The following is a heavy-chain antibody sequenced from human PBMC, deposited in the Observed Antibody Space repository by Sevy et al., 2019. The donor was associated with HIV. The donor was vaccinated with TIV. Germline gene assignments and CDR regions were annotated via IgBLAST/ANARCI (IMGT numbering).Heavy chain of an antibody. Sequence: LRLSCTASGFTFNDYAMSWVRQAPGRGLEWVSTISGRGDTTNYADSVKGRFTISRDNSKNTLYLQMNGLRAEDSAVYYCAKDHYTAVTIFGVITPGYYGMDVWGQGTTVTVSS. J-gene: IGHJ6*02. CDR2: ISGRGDTT. V-gene: IGHV3-23*01. CDR3: AKDHYTAVTIFGVITPGYYGMDV. CDR1: GFTFNDYA. D-gene: IGHD3-3*01.